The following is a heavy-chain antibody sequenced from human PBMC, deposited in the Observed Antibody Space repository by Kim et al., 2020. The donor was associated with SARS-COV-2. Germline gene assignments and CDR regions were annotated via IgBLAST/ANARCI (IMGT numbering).Heavy chain of an antibody. CDR2: ISGSGGST. Sequence: GGSLRLSCAASGFTFSSYAMSWVRQAPGKGLEWVSAISGSGGSTYYADSVKGRFTISRDNSKNTLYLQMNSLRAEDTAVYYCAKDPDGWGTRYYGSGSYYNERDYWVQGTLVTVSS. CDR3: AKDPDGWGTRYYGSGSYYNERDY. V-gene: IGHV3-23*01. CDR1: GFTFSSYA. J-gene: IGHJ4*02. D-gene: IGHD3-10*01.